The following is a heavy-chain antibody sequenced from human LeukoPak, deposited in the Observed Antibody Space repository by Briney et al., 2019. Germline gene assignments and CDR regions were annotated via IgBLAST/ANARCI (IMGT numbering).Heavy chain of an antibody. CDR1: GYSFTSYW. CDR2: IYPGDSDT. J-gene: IGHJ4*02. V-gene: IGHV5-51*01. Sequence: GESLKISCKGSGYSFTSYWIGWVRQMPGKGMEWMGIIYPGDSDTRYSPSFQGQVTISADKSISTAYLQWSVLKASDTAIYYCARSDPDIVANDFDYWGQGTPVTVSS. D-gene: IGHD5-12*01. CDR3: ARSDPDIVANDFDY.